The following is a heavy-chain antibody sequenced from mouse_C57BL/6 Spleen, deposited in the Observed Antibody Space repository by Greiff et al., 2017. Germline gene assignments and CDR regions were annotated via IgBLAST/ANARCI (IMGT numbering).Heavy chain of an antibody. Sequence: EVQLQQSGPELVKPGASVKISCKASGYSFTGYYMNWVKQSPEKSLEWIGEINPSTGGTTYNQKFKAKATLTVDKSSSTAYMQLKSLTSEDSAVYYCARGMVYFDYWGQGTTLTVSS. CDR2: INPSTGGT. J-gene: IGHJ2*01. V-gene: IGHV1-42*01. D-gene: IGHD2-3*01. CDR1: GYSFTGYY. CDR3: ARGMVYFDY.